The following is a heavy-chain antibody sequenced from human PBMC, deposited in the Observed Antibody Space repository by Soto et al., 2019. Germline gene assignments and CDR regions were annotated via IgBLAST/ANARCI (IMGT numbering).Heavy chain of an antibody. CDR1: GGSISSSSYY. D-gene: IGHD3-16*01. V-gene: IGHV4-39*01. CDR2: IYYSGST. Sequence: SETLSLTCTVSGGSISSSSYYWGCIRQPPGKGLEWIGSIYYSGSTYYNPSLKSRVTISVDTSKNQFSLKLSSVTAADTAVYYCARHDLSGGGGEEYWGQGTLVTVSS. J-gene: IGHJ4*02. CDR3: ARHDLSGGGGEEY.